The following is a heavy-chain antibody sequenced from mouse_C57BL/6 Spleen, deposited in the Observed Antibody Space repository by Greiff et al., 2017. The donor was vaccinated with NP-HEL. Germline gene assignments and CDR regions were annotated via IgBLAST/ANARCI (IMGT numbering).Heavy chain of an antibody. J-gene: IGHJ4*01. V-gene: IGHV1-42*01. CDR1: GYSFTGYY. CDR3: ASYGSSYDAMDY. Sequence: VQLQQSGPELVKPGASVKISCKASGYSFTGYYMNWVKQSPEKSLEWIGEINPSTGGTTYNQKFKAKATLTVDKSSSTAYMQLKSLTSEDSAVYYCASYGSSYDAMDYWGQGTSVTVSS. D-gene: IGHD1-1*01. CDR2: INPSTGGT.